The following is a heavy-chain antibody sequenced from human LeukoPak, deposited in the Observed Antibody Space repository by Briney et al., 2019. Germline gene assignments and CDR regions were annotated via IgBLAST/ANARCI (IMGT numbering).Heavy chain of an antibody. CDR3: ARDRYYDSSGSNWFDP. V-gene: IGHV3-48*01. CDR2: ISSSSSTI. CDR1: GFTFSSYS. Sequence: GGSLRLSCAASGFTFSSYSMNWVRQAPGKGLEWVSYISSSSSTIYYADSVKGRFTTSRDNAKNSLYLQMNSLRAEDTAVYYCARDRYYDSSGSNWFDPWGQGTLVTVSS. D-gene: IGHD3-22*01. J-gene: IGHJ5*02.